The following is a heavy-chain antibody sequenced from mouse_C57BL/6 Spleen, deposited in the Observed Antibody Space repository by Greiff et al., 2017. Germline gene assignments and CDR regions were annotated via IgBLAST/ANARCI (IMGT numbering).Heavy chain of an antibody. D-gene: IGHD1-1*01. J-gene: IGHJ3*01. CDR2: ISYDGSN. CDR1: GYSITSGYY. Sequence: EVQLQQSGPGLVKPSQSLSLTCSVTGYSITSGYYWNWIRQFPGNKLEWMGYISYDGSNNYNPSLKNRISITRDTSKNQFFLKLNSVTTEDTATYYCARDGGFITTVVAPRWFAYWGQGTLVTVSA. V-gene: IGHV3-6*01. CDR3: ARDGGFITTVVAPRWFAY.